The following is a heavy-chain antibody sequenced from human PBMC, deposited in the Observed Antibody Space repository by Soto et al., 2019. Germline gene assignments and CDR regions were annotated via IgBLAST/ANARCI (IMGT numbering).Heavy chain of an antibody. V-gene: IGHV3-9*01. D-gene: IGHD2-2*01. CDR1: GFIFDDYA. Sequence: EVQLVESGGGLVQPGRSLRLSCAASGFIFDDYAMHWVRQAPGTGLEWVSSISWNSGTIVYADSVKGRFTISRDNAKNSLYLQMNSLRTVDTAYYYCTKGRSTSCFAPVDYWGQGTLVTVSS. CDR3: TKGRSTSCFAPVDY. CDR2: ISWNSGTI. J-gene: IGHJ4*02.